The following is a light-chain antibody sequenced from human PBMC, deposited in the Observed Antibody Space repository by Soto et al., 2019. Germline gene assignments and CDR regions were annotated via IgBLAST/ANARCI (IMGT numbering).Light chain of an antibody. CDR1: SSVVGSYNL. Sequence: QSALTQPASVSGSPGQSITSSCTGTSSVVGSYNLVSWYQQHPGKAPKLMIYEGSKRPSGVSNRFSGSKSGNTASLTISGLQAEDEADYYCCSYAGSSTYVFGTGTKVTVL. J-gene: IGLJ1*01. CDR3: CSYAGSSTYV. CDR2: EGS. V-gene: IGLV2-23*01.